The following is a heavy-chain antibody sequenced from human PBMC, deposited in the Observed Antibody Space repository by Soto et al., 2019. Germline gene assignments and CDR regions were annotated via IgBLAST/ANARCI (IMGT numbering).Heavy chain of an antibody. CDR2: TYYRSKWYN. CDR1: GDSVSSNSAA. V-gene: IGHV6-1*01. D-gene: IGHD2-2*01. J-gene: IGHJ6*02. CDR3: ARVLIVVVPAGAQYYYYGMDV. Sequence: SQTLSLPCAISGDSVSSNSAAWNWIRQSPSRGLEWLGRTYYRSKWYNDYAVSVKSRITINPDTSKNQFSLQLNSVTPEDTAVYYCARVLIVVVPAGAQYYYYGMDVWGQGTTVTVS.